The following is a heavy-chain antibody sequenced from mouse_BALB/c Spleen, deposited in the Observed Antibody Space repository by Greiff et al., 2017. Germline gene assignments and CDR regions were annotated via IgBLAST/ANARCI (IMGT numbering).Heavy chain of an antibody. V-gene: IGHV1-69*02. J-gene: IGHJ4*01. CDR2: IDPSDSYT. D-gene: IGHD1-1*01. CDR3: ARGYYYGSSAYYYAMGY. Sequence: VQLQQPGAELVKPGASVKLSCKASGYTFTSYWMHWVKQRPGQGLEWIGAIDPSDSYTNYNQKFKGKATLTVDKSSSTAYMQLSSLTSEDSAVYYGARGYYYGSSAYYYAMGYWGQGTSVTVSS. CDR1: GYTFTSYW.